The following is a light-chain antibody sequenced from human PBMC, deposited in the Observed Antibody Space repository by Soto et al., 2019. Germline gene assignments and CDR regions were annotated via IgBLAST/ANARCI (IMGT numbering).Light chain of an antibody. CDR2: DAS. CDR1: QSVSSSY. Sequence: EIVLTQSPGTLSLSPGERATLSCRASQSVSSSYLAWYQQRPGQAPRLLIYDASSRATGIPDRFSGSGSGTDFTLTISRLEPEDFAVYYCHQYGSSPSTFGQGTKVEIK. V-gene: IGKV3-20*01. CDR3: HQYGSSPST. J-gene: IGKJ1*01.